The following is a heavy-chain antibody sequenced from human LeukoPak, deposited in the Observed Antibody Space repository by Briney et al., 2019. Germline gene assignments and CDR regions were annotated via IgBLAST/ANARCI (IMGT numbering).Heavy chain of an antibody. Sequence: ASVKVSCKASGYTFTGYDISWVRQAPGQGLEWMGIINPSGGSTSYAQKFQGRVTMTRDMSTSTVYMELSSLRSEDTAVYYCAREVMVRGLRADYYYYMDVWGKGTTVTVSS. V-gene: IGHV1-46*01. CDR3: AREVMVRGLRADYYYYMDV. D-gene: IGHD3-10*01. CDR2: INPSGGST. CDR1: GYTFTGYD. J-gene: IGHJ6*03.